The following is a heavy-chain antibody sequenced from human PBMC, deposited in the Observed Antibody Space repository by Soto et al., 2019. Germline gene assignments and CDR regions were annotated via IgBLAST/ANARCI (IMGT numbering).Heavy chain of an antibody. J-gene: IGHJ4*02. V-gene: IGHV4-34*01. D-gene: IGHD3-10*01. CDR1: GGPFSDFF. Sequence: QVQLQQGGAGLLKPSEPLSLTCTVSGGPFSDFFWSWIRQPPGKGLEWIGGINPRGSTQHNPSLNRRVSMAVDPSKNQFSLKLTCVTAADTAVYYCARGRRIFCVAGAGTDPVFDYWGQGAVVAVSS. CDR2: INPRGST. CDR3: ARGRRIFCVAGAGTDPVFDY.